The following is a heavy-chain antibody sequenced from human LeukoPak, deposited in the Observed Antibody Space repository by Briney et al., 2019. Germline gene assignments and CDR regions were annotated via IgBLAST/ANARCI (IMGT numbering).Heavy chain of an antibody. D-gene: IGHD6-19*01. CDR2: IWYDGSNK. J-gene: IGHJ3*02. CDR3: ARVMSSGWYGGDAFDI. CDR1: GFTFSSYG. Sequence: GGSLRLSCAASGFTFSSYGMHWVRQAPGKGLEWVAVIWYDGSNKYYADSVKGRFTISGDNSKNKLYLQMNSLRAEDTAVYYCARVMSSGWYGGDAFDIWGQGTMVTVSS. V-gene: IGHV3-33*01.